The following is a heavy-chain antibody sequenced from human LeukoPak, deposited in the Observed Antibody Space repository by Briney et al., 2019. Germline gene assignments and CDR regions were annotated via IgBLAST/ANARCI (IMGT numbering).Heavy chain of an antibody. CDR1: GFTFSSYS. D-gene: IGHD2-15*01. CDR2: ISSSSSYI. Sequence: GGSLRLSCAASGFTFSSYSMNWVRQAPGKGLEWVSSISSSSSYIYYADSVKGRFTISRDNAKNSLYLQMNSLRAEDSAVYYCARRGWTEYYFDYWGQGTLVTVSS. CDR3: ARRGWTEYYFDY. V-gene: IGHV3-21*01. J-gene: IGHJ4*02.